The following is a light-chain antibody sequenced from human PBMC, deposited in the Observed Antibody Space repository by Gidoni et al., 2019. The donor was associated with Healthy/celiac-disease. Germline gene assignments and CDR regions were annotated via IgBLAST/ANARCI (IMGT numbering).Light chain of an antibody. V-gene: IGKV3-11*01. J-gene: IGKJ4*01. CDR2: DAS. Sequence: EIVLTQSPATLSLSPGERATLSCRASQSVSSYLAWYQQKPGQAPRLLIYDASNRATGIPARFSGSGSGTDFTLTISSLEPEDFAVDYCQQSLTVXGXTKVEIK. CDR1: QSVSSY. CDR3: QQSLT.